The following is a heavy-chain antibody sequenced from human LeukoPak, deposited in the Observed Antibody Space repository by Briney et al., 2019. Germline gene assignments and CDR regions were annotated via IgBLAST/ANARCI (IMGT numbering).Heavy chain of an antibody. V-gene: IGHV4-39*01. Sequence: SETLSLTCTVSGGSLSSSGYYWGWIRQPPGKGLEWIASIYYSGSTYYNSSLKSRVTISVDTSKNQFSLKLSSVTAADTAVYYCATPVDYGDYWYFDLWGRGTLVTVSS. D-gene: IGHD4-17*01. J-gene: IGHJ2*01. CDR3: ATPVDYGDYWYFDL. CDR2: IYYSGST. CDR1: GGSLSSSGYY.